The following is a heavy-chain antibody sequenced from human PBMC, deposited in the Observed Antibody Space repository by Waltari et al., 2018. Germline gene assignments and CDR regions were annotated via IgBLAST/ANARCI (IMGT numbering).Heavy chain of an antibody. Sequence: QVQLHEWGPGLVQPSATLSLACSASGLQVVRNYWCWIRQSAGKGIEWSGRSYVGGTTNYNPALSGRVSMSVDMSKNQIFLKIMSVTAADTGVYYCARETRHGDWFDPWGQGTLVTVSS. CDR3: ARETRHGDWFDP. V-gene: IGHV4-4*07. J-gene: IGHJ5*02. CDR2: SYVGGTT. D-gene: IGHD3-16*01. CDR1: GLQVVRNY.